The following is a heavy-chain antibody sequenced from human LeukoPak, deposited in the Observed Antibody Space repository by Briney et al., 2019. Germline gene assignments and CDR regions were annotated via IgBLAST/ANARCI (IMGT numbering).Heavy chain of an antibody. CDR1: GFTVSSNY. J-gene: IGHJ4*02. Sequence: PGGSLRLSCAASGFTVSSNYMSWVRQAPGKGLEWVSVIYSGGSTYYADSAKGRFTISRHNSKNTLYLQMNSLRAEDTAVYYCASGYSYVFDYWGQGTLVTVSS. D-gene: IGHD5-18*01. CDR3: ASGYSYVFDY. V-gene: IGHV3-53*04. CDR2: IYSGGST.